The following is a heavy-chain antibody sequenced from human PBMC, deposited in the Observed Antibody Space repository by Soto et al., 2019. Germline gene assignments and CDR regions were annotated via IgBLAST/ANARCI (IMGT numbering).Heavy chain of an antibody. CDR2: IYYSGST. V-gene: IGHV4-31*03. J-gene: IGHJ4*02. CDR1: GGSISSGGYY. D-gene: IGHD5-18*01. CDR3: ARGDYSYGYFVDY. Sequence: PSETLSLTCTVSGGSISSGGYYWSWIRQHPGKGLEWIGYIYYSGSTYYNPSLKSRVTISVDTSKNQFSLKLSSVTAADTAVYYCARGDYSYGYFVDYWGQGTLVTVSS.